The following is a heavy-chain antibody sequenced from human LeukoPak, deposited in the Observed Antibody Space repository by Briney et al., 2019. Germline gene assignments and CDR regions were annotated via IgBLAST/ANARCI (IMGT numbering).Heavy chain of an antibody. CDR1: GYTFNTYW. J-gene: IGHJ4*02. CDR3: ARHGYCSSTSCYNQFDY. CDR2: IYPGDSDT. V-gene: IGHV5-51*01. Sequence: GGSLKISFKGSGYTFNTYWVGWVRRMPGKGLEWMGIIYPGDSDTRYSPSFQGQVTISADRSINTAYLQWSSLKASDTAIYYCARHGYCSSTSCYNQFDYWGQGTLVTVSS. D-gene: IGHD2-2*02.